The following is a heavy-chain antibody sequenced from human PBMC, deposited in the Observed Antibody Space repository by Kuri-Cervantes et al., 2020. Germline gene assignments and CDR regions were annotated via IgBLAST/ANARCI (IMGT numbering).Heavy chain of an antibody. D-gene: IGHD3-22*01. V-gene: IGHV4-39*01. CDR2: IYYSGST. Sequence: SETLSLTCTVSGGSISSSSYYWGWIRQPPGKGLEWIGSIYYSGSTYYNPSLKSRVTISVDTSKNQFSLKLSSVTAADTAVYYRAGSSGYYFDYWGQGTLVTVSS. CDR3: AGSSGYYFDY. J-gene: IGHJ4*02. CDR1: GGSISSSSYY.